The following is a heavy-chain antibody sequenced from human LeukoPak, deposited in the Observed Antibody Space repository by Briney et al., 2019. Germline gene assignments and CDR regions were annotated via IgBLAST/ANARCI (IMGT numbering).Heavy chain of an antibody. V-gene: IGHV4-34*01. Sequence: SETLSLTCAVYSGSFSEYYWSWVRQPPGKGLEWIGEINHSGSTKYNPSLKSRVTISVNTSKNQFSLRLTSVTAADTAVYFCARLQGWLDPWGQGTLVTVSS. J-gene: IGHJ5*02. CDR2: INHSGST. CDR3: ARLQGWLDP. CDR1: SGSFSEYY.